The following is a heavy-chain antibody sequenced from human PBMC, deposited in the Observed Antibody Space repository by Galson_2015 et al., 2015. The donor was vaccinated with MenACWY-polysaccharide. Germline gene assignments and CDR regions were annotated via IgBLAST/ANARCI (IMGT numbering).Heavy chain of an antibody. V-gene: IGHV3-74*01. Sequence: SLRLSCAASGLTFSSYWMHWVRQAPGKGLVWVSRINSDGRSTSYVDSAKGRFTISRDNAKNTLYLQMNSLRAEDTAVYYCARSRAWSTAYYYGMDVWGQGTTVTVSS. CDR3: ARSRAWSTAYYYGMDV. D-gene: IGHD1-1*01. J-gene: IGHJ6*02. CDR2: INSDGRST. CDR1: GLTFSSYW.